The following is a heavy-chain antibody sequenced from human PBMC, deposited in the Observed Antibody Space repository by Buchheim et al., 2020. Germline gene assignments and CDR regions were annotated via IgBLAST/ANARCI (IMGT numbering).Heavy chain of an antibody. V-gene: IGHV3-23*01. Sequence: EVQLLESGGGLVQPGGSLRLSCAASGFTFISYAMSWVRQAPGKGLEWVSGISGSGVYTYYPDSVKGRFTISRDNSKNTLYFQMNSLRAEDTAIYYCAKERTTVVTPSFDYWGQGTL. CDR1: GFTFISYA. J-gene: IGHJ4*02. CDR2: ISGSGVYT. CDR3: AKERTTVVTPSFDY. D-gene: IGHD4-23*01.